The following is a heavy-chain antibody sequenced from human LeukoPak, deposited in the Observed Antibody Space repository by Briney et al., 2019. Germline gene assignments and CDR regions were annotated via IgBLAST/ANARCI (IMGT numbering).Heavy chain of an antibody. V-gene: IGHV4-59*01. J-gene: IGHJ4*02. D-gene: IGHD5-12*01. CDR1: GGSISSNY. CDR3: ARGFDSKSTYFDY. Sequence: SETLSLTCTVSGGSISSNYWSWIRQPPGKGLEWIGYIFYTGSTNYNPSLKSRVTISVDTSKNQFSLRLSSVTAADTAVYYCARGFDSKSTYFDYWGQGTLVTVSS. CDR2: IFYTGST.